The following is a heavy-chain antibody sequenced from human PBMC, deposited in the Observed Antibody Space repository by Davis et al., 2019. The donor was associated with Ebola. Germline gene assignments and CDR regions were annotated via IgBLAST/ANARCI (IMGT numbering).Heavy chain of an antibody. Sequence: GESLKISCTASGFTFNNHGMSWVRQAPGKGLEWVSAITGSGGATAYADSVKGRFTISRDNSKNRLYLQMDSLRAEDSAIYYCAKGATLYRSSFSAHWGQGTLVTVSS. CDR3: AKGATLYRSSFSAH. V-gene: IGHV3-23*01. CDR1: GFTFNNHG. D-gene: IGHD6-6*01. CDR2: ITGSGGAT. J-gene: IGHJ4*02.